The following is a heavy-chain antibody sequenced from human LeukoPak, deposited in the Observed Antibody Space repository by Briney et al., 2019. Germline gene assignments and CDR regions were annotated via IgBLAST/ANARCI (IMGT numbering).Heavy chain of an antibody. D-gene: IGHD3-22*01. CDR2: IYYCGTT. CDR1: GGSISSYY. Sequence: SETLTLPCTVSGGSISSYYWSWFRKPPGKGLEWLGYIYYCGTTNYTPSLESRATISVDTSKNQFSLKLSSVTAADTAVYYCARHRYDSSGYYFDYWGQGTLVTVSS. J-gene: IGHJ4*02. V-gene: IGHV4-59*08. CDR3: ARHRYDSSGYYFDY.